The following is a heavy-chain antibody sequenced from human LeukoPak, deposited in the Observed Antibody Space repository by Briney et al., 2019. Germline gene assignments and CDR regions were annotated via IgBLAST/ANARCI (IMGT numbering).Heavy chain of an antibody. D-gene: IGHD6-13*01. J-gene: IGHJ6*02. CDR2: ISWNSGSI. CDR3: AKDIGSSSHYCYYGMDV. V-gene: IGHV3-9*01. Sequence: GGSLRLSCAASGFTFDDYAMHWVRQAPGTGLEWVSGISWNSGSIGYADSVKGRFTISRDNAKNSLYLQMNSLRAEDTALYYCAKDIGSSSHYCYYGMDVWGQGTTVTVSS. CDR1: GFTFDDYA.